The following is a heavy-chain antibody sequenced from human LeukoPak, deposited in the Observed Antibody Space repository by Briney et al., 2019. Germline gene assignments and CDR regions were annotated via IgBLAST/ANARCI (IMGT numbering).Heavy chain of an antibody. CDR3: ARVGDHFHWNLDL. V-gene: IGHV3-7*01. CDR2: IKQDGSEK. J-gene: IGHJ2*01. D-gene: IGHD3-3*02. Sequence: PGGSLRLSCAASGFTFSSYWMSWVRQAPGKGLEWVANIKQDGSEKYYVDSVKGRFTISYVDSVKGRFTISRDNAKNSLYLQMNSLRAEDTAVYYCARVGDHFHWNLDLWGRGTLVTVSS. CDR1: GFTFSSYW.